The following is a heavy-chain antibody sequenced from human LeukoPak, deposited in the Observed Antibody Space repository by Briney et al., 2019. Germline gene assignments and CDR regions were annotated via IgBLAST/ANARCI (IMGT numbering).Heavy chain of an antibody. D-gene: IGHD6-19*01. V-gene: IGHV5-51*01. CDR3: ARHGFKLEAVAGTKKEGNYYYGMDV. J-gene: IGHJ6*02. CDR2: IYPGDSDT. Sequence: TAGESLKISCKGSGYSFTSYWIGWVRQMPGKGLEWMGIIYPGDSDTRYSPSFQGQVTISADKSISTAYLQWTSLKASDTAMYYCARHGFKLEAVAGTKKEGNYYYGMDVWGQGTTVTVSS. CDR1: GYSFTSYW.